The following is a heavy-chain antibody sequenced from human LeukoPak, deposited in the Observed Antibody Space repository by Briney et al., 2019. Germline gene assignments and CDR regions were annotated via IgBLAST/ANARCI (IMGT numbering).Heavy chain of an antibody. CDR3: ARLYDILTGYFLDDY. CDR1: GYTFYSYY. Sequence: ASVKVCCKASGYTFYSYYMHWMRQAPGQGLEWMGIINPSGGSTSYAQKFQGRVTMTRDTSTSTVYMELSGLRSEDTAVYYCARLYDILTGYFLDDYWGQGTLVTVSS. D-gene: IGHD3-9*01. CDR2: INPSGGST. V-gene: IGHV1-46*02. J-gene: IGHJ4*02.